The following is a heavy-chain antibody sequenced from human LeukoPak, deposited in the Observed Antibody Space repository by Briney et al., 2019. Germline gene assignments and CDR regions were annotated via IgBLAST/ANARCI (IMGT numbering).Heavy chain of an antibody. V-gene: IGHV3-15*01. CDR1: GFTFSGSA. J-gene: IGHJ6*03. CDR2: IKTKSEGGTT. CDR3: TTEFKELGSSFYFYYMDV. D-gene: IGHD3-10*01. Sequence: GGSLRLSCAASGFTFSGSALHWVRQASGKGLEWVGRIKTKSEGGTTDYAAPAKGRFTISRDDSKNALFLQMDSLKSDDTAMYYCTTEFKELGSSFYFYYMDVWGTGTTVTISS.